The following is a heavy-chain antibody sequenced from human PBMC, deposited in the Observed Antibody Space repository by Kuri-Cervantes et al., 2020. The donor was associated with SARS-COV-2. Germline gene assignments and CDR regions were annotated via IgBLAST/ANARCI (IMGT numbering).Heavy chain of an antibody. CDR1: GFTVSSNY. J-gene: IGHJ6*02. Sequence: QTLSLTCAASGFTVSSNYMSWIRQPPGKALEWLALIDWDDDKYYSTSLKTRLTISKDTSKNQMVLTMTNMDPVDTATYYCARIRDLVGATTDYYYYYGMDVWGQGTTVTVSS. CDR3: ARIRDLVGATTDYYYYYGMDV. CDR2: IDWDDDK. V-gene: IGHV2-70*01. D-gene: IGHD1-26*01.